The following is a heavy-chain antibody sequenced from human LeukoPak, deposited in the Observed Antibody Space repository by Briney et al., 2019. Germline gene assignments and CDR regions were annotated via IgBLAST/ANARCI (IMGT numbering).Heavy chain of an antibody. CDR3: ARASSGYGSHYYFYGMDV. CDR2: IDSSSSTI. Sequence: GGSLRLSCVASGFTFSSYSMNWVRRAPGKGLEWVSYIDSSSSTIYYADSVKGRFTISRDTAKNSLYLQINSLRDEDTAVYYCARASSGYGSHYYFYGMDVWGQGTTVTVSS. V-gene: IGHV3-48*02. D-gene: IGHD3-22*01. J-gene: IGHJ6*02. CDR1: GFTFSSYS.